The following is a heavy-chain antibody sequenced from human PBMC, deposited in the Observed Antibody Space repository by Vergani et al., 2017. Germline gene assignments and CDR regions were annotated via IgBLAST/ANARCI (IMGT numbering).Heavy chain of an antibody. D-gene: IGHD1-26*01. V-gene: IGHV3-9*01. Sequence: EVQLVESGGGLVKPGGSLRLSCAASGFTFDDYAMHWVRQAPGKGLEWVSGISWNSGSIGYADSVKGRFTISRDNAKNSLYLQMNSLRAEDTALYYCAKVPGVGATDIPTLFDYWGQGTLVTVSS. CDR2: ISWNSGSI. J-gene: IGHJ4*02. CDR3: AKVPGVGATDIPTLFDY. CDR1: GFTFDDYA.